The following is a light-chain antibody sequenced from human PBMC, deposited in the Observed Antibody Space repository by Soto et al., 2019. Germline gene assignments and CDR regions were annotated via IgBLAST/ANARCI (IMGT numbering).Light chain of an antibody. CDR2: AAS. Sequence: DIQMTQSPSSLSASVGDRVSITCRASQSISSYLNWYQQKPGKAPKLLIYAASSLQSGVPSRFSGSGSRTDFTLTISSLQPEDFATYYCQQSYSTPRAFGPGTRWIS. V-gene: IGKV1-39*01. J-gene: IGKJ3*01. CDR1: QSISSY. CDR3: QQSYSTPRA.